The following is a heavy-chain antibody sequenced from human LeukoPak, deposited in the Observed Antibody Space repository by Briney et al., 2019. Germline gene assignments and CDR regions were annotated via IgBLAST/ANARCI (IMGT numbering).Heavy chain of an antibody. J-gene: IGHJ5*02. Sequence: SETLSLTCTVSGGSISSYYWSWIRQPPGKGLEWIGYIYYSGSTNYNPSLKSRVTISVDTSKNQFTLKLSSVTAADTAVYYCARLDWPAFDPWGQGTLVTVSS. D-gene: IGHD3-9*01. CDR2: IYYSGST. CDR1: GGSISSYY. CDR3: ARLDWPAFDP. V-gene: IGHV4-59*01.